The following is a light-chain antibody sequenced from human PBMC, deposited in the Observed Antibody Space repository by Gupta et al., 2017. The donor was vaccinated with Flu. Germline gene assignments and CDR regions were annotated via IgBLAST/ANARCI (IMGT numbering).Light chain of an antibody. CDR1: SGSFAGTY. CDR3: QSFDNTSPWV. CDR2: EDD. J-gene: IGLJ3*02. V-gene: IGLV6-57*01. Sequence: VTISCTRSSGSFAGTYVQWYQLRPGRSPTTVIYEDDHRPSGVPDRFSGSIDSSSRSASLTISGLQTEDEADDYCQSFDNTSPWVFGGGTKLTVL.